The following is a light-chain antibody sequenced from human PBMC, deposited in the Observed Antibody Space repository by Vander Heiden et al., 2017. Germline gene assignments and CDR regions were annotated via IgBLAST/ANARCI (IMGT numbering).Light chain of an antibody. Sequence: DIQMTQSPSSLSASVGDRVTITCRASQSISTYLNWYQQKPGKAPDLLIYAASSLQSGVPSRFSGTGSGTDFTLTISSLQPEDSATYYCQQTDGTPLTFGGGTKVEIK. CDR2: AAS. V-gene: IGKV1-39*01. J-gene: IGKJ4*01. CDR1: QSISTY. CDR3: QQTDGTPLT.